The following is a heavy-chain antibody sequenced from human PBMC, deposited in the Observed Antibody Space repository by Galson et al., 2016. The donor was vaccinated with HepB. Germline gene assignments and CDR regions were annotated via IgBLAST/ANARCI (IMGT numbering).Heavy chain of an antibody. D-gene: IGHD1-14*01. J-gene: IGHJ4*02. CDR2: IYSDGST. CDR3: ARDSTAPFRAGY. V-gene: IGHV3-66*01. CDR1: GFTVSGNY. Sequence: SLRLSCAASGFTVSGNYMIWVRQAPWKGLEWVSVIYSDGSTHYADSVKGRFSISRDNSKNTLYLQMNSLRGEDTAVYYCARDSTAPFRAGYWGQGTLVTVSS.